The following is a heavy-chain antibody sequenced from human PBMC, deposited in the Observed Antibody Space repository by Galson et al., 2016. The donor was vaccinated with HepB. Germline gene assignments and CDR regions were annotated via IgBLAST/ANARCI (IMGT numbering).Heavy chain of an antibody. CDR2: IYYSGNS. CDR1: GVSIISSTDY. V-gene: IGHV4-39*01. J-gene: IGHJ6*02. CDR3: ARLKAVPNYYYYAVDV. Sequence: SETLSLTCAVSGVSIISSTDYWGWIRQSPGQGLEWIASIYYSGNSFYDPPLKSRLTISVDTSKNQFSLKVNSVTAAETAVYYCARLKAVPNYYYYAVDVWGQGTTVTVSS. D-gene: IGHD6-19*01.